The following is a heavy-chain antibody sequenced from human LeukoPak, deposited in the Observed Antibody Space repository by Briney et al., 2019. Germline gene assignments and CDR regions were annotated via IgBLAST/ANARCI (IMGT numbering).Heavy chain of an antibody. CDR2: IDISGGGT. Sequence: GGSLRLSCAASGFSFSSHAMCWVRQAPGKGLEWVSSIDISGGGTYYADSVKGRFTISRDNSKNTLYLQMNGLRVEDTALYYCANEVRPNDYWGQGTLVTVSS. CDR3: ANEVRPNDY. D-gene: IGHD1-1*01. CDR1: GFSFSSHA. V-gene: IGHV3-23*05. J-gene: IGHJ4*02.